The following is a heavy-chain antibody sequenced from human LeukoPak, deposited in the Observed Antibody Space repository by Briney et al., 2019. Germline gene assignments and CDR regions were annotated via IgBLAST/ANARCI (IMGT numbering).Heavy chain of an antibody. J-gene: IGHJ4*02. CDR1: GFAVNSDY. D-gene: IGHD3-10*01. CDR3: AREIRGLYFDY. V-gene: IGHV3-53*01. Sequence: GGSLRLPCAASGFAVNSDYMSWVRQAPGKGPEWVSIIYSGGSTYYADSVKGRFTISRDNSKNTLYLQMNSLRAEDTAVYYCAREIRGLYFDYWGQGTLVTVSS. CDR2: IYSGGST.